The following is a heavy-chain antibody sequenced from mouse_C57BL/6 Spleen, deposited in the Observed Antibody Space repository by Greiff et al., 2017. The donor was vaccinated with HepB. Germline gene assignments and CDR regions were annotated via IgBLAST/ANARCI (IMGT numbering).Heavy chain of an antibody. V-gene: IGHV1-80*01. CDR2: IYPGDGDT. CDR3: ARIGYYPAWFAY. J-gene: IGHJ3*01. Sequence: VKLMESGAELVKPGASVKISCKASGYAFSSYWMNWVKQRPGKGLEWIGQIYPGDGDTNYNGKFKGKATLTADKSSSTAYMQLSSLTSEDSAVYFCARIGYYPAWFAYWGQGTLVTVSA. CDR1: GYAFSSYW. D-gene: IGHD2-3*01.